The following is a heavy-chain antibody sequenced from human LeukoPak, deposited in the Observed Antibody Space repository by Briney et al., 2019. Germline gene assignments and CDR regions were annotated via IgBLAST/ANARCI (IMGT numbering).Heavy chain of an antibody. Sequence: SETLSLTCTVSGASISSTSYCWGWIRQPAGTGLEWIGHIHTSGSTNYNPSLKSRVTISVDTSKNQFSLKLSSVTAADTAVYYCARGPWYYDYVRGSYSSWFDPWGQGTLVTVSS. J-gene: IGHJ5*02. CDR3: ARGPWYYDYVRGSYSSWFDP. CDR2: IHTSGST. CDR1: GASISSTSYC. D-gene: IGHD3-16*01. V-gene: IGHV4-61*09.